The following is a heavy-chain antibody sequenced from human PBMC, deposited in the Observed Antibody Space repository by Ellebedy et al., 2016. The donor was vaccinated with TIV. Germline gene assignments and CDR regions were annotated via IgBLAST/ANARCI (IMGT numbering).Heavy chain of an antibody. Sequence: AASVKVSCKASGYTFSNYFVHWARQAPGQGLEWMGIINPSTGSTTYAQKLQGRLTMTRDTSTSTVYMELSSLRSEDTAVYYCASGSSEFDYWGQGTLVTVSS. CDR3: ASGSSEFDY. V-gene: IGHV1-46*04. CDR1: GYTFSNYF. D-gene: IGHD3-22*01. J-gene: IGHJ4*02. CDR2: INPSTGST.